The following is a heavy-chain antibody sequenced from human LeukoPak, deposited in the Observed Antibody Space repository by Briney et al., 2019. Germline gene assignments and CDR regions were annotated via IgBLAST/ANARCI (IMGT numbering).Heavy chain of an antibody. V-gene: IGHV3-53*01. CDR1: GLTVSTNY. Sequence: GGSLRLSCAASGLTVSTNYMSWVRQAPGRGLEWVSAIYASGTTYYADSVRGRFTLSRDDSKNTLFLQLNSLTAEDTAVYYCASYDISPRRDYWGQGTLVTVSS. D-gene: IGHD3-22*01. CDR2: IYASGTT. J-gene: IGHJ4*02. CDR3: ASYDISPRRDY.